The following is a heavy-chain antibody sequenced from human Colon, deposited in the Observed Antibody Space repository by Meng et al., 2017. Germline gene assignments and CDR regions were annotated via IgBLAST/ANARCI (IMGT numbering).Heavy chain of an antibody. V-gene: IGHV3-11*01. J-gene: IGHJ4*02. CDR2: SHGNTV. CDR1: GFMFSDPY. CDR3: ARGWLAN. Sequence: QVQLEESGGGSVKRGGSLSLSCTGSGFMFSDPYMTWIRQAPREGLEWVSYSHGNTVYYADSVKGRFTISRDNAKNSLYMQMTSLRAGDTAVYYCARGWLANWGQGTLVTVSS. D-gene: IGHD6-19*01.